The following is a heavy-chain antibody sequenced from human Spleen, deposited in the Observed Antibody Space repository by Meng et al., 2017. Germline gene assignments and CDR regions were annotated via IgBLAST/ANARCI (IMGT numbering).Heavy chain of an antibody. CDR1: GYNFPDYY. D-gene: IGHD3-10*01. V-gene: IGHV1-46*01. J-gene: IGHJ5*02. CDR3: ARPLWFGTNWFDP. CDR2: INFSGGST. Sequence: GRLVQSGAEVNKPGASVKVSCKPSGYNFPDYYIHWVRRAPGQGLEWMGIINFSGGSTSYAQNFQGRVTMTRDTSTSTVYMELSSLRCEDTAVYYCARPLWFGTNWFDPWGQGTLVTVSS.